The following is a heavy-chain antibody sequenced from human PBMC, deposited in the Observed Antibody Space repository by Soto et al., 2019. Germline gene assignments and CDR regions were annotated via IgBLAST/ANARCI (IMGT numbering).Heavy chain of an antibody. CDR2: INPNSGGT. Sequence: QVQLVQSGAEVKKPGASVKVSCKASGYTFSGYYMHWVRQAPGQGLEWMGWINPNSGGTNYAQKFQGRVTMTRETSISTAYMELSRLKSDDTAVYYCARDPRVYYDSSGYYSGGGFDIWGQGTMVTVSS. J-gene: IGHJ3*02. V-gene: IGHV1-2*02. CDR3: ARDPRVYYDSSGYYSGGGFDI. CDR1: GYTFSGYY. D-gene: IGHD3-22*01.